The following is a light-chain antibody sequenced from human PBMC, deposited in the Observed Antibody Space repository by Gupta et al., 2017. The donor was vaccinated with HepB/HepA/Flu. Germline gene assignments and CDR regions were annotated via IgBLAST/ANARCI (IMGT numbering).Light chain of an antibody. CDR3: QQGYNTPRT. J-gene: IGKJ1*01. CDR2: AAS. Sequence: DIQMTQSPSSLSASVGDRVTITCRASQSINTFLNWYQQKLGKAPKLLIYAASSLQSGVPSRFSGSGSGTDFTLTISSLQPEDFATYYCQQGYNTPRTFGQGTKVEIK. V-gene: IGKV1-39*01. CDR1: QSINTF.